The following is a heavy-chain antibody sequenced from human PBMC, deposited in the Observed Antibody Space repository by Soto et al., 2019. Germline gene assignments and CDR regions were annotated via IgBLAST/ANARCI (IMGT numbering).Heavy chain of an antibody. D-gene: IGHD1-20*01. V-gene: IGHV4-34*12. J-gene: IGHJ6*03. Sequence: SETLSLTCSVFGGSFSGYYWNWIRQSPGKGLEWIAEIIHTGDTHYNPSLKSRVTVSLDTSKKQFSLSLRSVTAADTAVYYCAREIITDNRSHRAVGGRGTTVTVSS. CDR1: GGSFSGYY. CDR3: AREIITDNRSHRAV. CDR2: IIHTGDT.